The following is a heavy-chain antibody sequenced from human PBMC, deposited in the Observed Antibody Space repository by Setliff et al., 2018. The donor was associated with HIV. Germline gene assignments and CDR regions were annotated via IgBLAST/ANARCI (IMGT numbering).Heavy chain of an antibody. D-gene: IGHD3-3*01. Sequence: SQTLSLTCAMYGGSFGDYYWNWIRQPPGKGLEWIENIYYSGNTNYNPSLKSRVTISVDTSKNQFSLKLNSVTAADTAVYYCARDQSDWFYWGQGTLVTVSS. CDR2: IYYSGNT. V-gene: IGHV4-59*01. J-gene: IGHJ4*02. CDR3: ARDQSDWFY. CDR1: GGSFGDYY.